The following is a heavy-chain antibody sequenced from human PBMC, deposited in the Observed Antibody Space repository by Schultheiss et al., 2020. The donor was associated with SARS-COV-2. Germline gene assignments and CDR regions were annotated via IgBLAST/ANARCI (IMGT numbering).Heavy chain of an antibody. V-gene: IGHV4-59*08. CDR3: ARLGDDFWSGPPGWFDP. CDR1: GGSISSYY. D-gene: IGHD3-3*01. Sequence: ESLKISCTVSGGSISSYYWSWIRQPPGKGLEWIGYIYYSGSTNYNPSLKSRVTISVDTSKNQFSLKLSSVTAADTAVYYCARLGDDFWSGPPGWFDPWGQGTLVTVSS. J-gene: IGHJ5*02. CDR2: IYYSGST.